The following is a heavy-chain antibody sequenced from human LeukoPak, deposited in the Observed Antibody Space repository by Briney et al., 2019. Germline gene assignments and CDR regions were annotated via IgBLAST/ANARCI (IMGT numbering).Heavy chain of an antibody. V-gene: IGHV4-34*01. J-gene: IGHJ6*02. CDR2: INHSGST. CDR1: GGSISSYY. D-gene: IGHD3-16*01. Sequence: ETLSLTCTVSGGSISSYYWSWIRQPPGKGLEWIGEINHSGSTNYNPSLKSRVTISVDTSKNQFSLKLSSVTAADTAVYYCARGWVRPYYYYGMDVWGQGTTVTVSS. CDR3: ARGWVRPYYYYGMDV.